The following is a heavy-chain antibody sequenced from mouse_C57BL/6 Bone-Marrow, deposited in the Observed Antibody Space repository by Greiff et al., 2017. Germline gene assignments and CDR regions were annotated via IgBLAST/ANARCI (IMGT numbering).Heavy chain of an antibody. CDR2: IVPSDSYT. CDR1: GYTFTSYW. J-gene: IGHJ2*01. D-gene: IGHD2-3*01. Sequence: QVQLQQPGAELVKPGASVKLSCKASGYTFTSYWMQWVKQRPGPGLEWIGEIVPSDSYTNYNQKFKGKATLTVETSSSPAYMQLSSLTSEDSAVYYCASIYDGYWSYWGQGTTLTVSS. V-gene: IGHV1-50*01. CDR3: ASIYDGYWSY.